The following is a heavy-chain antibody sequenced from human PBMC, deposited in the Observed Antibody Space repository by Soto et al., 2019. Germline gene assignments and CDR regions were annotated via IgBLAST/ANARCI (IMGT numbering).Heavy chain of an antibody. J-gene: IGHJ6*02. CDR2: IKQDESEK. V-gene: IGHV3-7*05. CDR1: GFTFSNYW. Sequence: EVQLVESGGGLVQPGGSLRLSCAASGFTFSNYWMSWVRQAPGKGLEWVANIKQDESEKYYVDSVKGRFTISRDTAKNSLYLQMNSLRAEDTAVYYCARVRTENYYGMDVWGRGTTVTVSS. CDR3: ARVRTENYYGMDV.